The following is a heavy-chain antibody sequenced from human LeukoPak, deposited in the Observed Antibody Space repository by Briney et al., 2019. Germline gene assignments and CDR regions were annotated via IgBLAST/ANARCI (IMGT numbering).Heavy chain of an antibody. Sequence: ASVKVSCKTSGNTFTSYDINWVRQATGQGLEWMGWMNPNSGNTGYAQKFQGRITMTRDTSISTAYMELSSLSSEDTAMYYCARGRQLLDWGQGTLVTVSS. V-gene: IGHV1-8*01. CDR3: ARGRQLLD. D-gene: IGHD1-7*01. CDR2: MNPNSGNT. J-gene: IGHJ4*02. CDR1: GNTFTSYD.